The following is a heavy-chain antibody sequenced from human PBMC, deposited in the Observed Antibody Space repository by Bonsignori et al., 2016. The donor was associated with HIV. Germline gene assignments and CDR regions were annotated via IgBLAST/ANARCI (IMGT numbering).Heavy chain of an antibody. V-gene: IGHV3-9*01. J-gene: IGHJ4*02. D-gene: IGHD6-25*01. CDR2: INWNSGNI. Sequence: WIRQPPGKGLEWVSGINWNSGNIGYGDSVKGRFTISRDNAKNSLYLQMSSLKPEDTALYYCVKDRGLWDYFDYWGQGTRVTVSS. CDR3: VKDRGLWDYFDY.